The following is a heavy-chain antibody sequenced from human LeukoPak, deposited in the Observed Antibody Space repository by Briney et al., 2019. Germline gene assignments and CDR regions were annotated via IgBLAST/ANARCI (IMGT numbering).Heavy chain of an antibody. CDR2: IKQDGSAK. J-gene: IGHJ3*02. CDR1: GFTFSKCW. D-gene: IGHD5-12*01. CDR3: ARVNPLVAPGALDI. V-gene: IGHV3-7*01. Sequence: GGSLRLSCVASGFTFSKCWMTWVRQAPGKGLAWVANIKQDGSAKYYMDSVKGRFAISRDNAKNSLYLRMNSLGAEDTAVYYCARVNPLVAPGALDIWGQGTMVAVSS.